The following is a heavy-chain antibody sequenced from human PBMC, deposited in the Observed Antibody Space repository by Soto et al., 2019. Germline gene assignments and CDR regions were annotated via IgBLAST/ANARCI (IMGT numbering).Heavy chain of an antibody. CDR3: AHNVHGDVYNLGTLDI. CDR2: INRDGSSP. Sequence: EVQVVESGGGLVQPGGSLRLSCAAFSFDNNWMSWVRQAPGKGLVWVSRINRDGSSPTYADSVKGRFTISRDNDKNTLYLQMNSLRAEDTAVYYCAHNVHGDVYNLGTLDIWGQGTMVTVSS. V-gene: IGHV3-74*01. D-gene: IGHD3-16*01. CDR1: SFDNNW. J-gene: IGHJ3*02.